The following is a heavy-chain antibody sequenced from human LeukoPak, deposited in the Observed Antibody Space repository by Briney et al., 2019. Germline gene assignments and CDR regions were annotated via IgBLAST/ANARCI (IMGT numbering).Heavy chain of an antibody. CDR2: INPNSGGT. CDR3: AREYYYDSSGYQY. D-gene: IGHD3-22*01. Sequence: ASVKVTCKASGYTFTGYYMDWVRQAPGQGLEWMGWINPNSGGTNYAQKFQGRVTMTRDTSISTAYMELSRLRSDDTAVYYCAREYYYDSSGYQYWGQGTLVTVSS. V-gene: IGHV1-2*02. CDR1: GYTFTGYY. J-gene: IGHJ4*02.